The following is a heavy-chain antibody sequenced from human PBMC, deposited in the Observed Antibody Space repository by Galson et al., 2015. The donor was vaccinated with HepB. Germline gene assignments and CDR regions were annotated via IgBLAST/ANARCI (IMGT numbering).Heavy chain of an antibody. J-gene: IGHJ5*02. CDR1: GGTFSSYT. D-gene: IGHD6-13*01. CDR3: ARDPPISIAAADYNWFDP. CDR2: IIPILGIA. Sequence: SVKVSCKASGGTFSSYTISWVRQAPGQGLEWMGRIIPILGIANYAQKFQGRVTITADKSTSTAYMELSSLRSEDTAVYYCARDPPISIAAADYNWFDPWGQGTLVTVSS. V-gene: IGHV1-69*04.